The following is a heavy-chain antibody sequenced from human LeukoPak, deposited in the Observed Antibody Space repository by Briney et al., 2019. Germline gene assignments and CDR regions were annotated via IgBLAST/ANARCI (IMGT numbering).Heavy chain of an antibody. Sequence: ASVKVSCKASGGTFSSYAISWVRQAPGQGLEWMGGIIPIFGTANYAQKFQGRVTITADESTSTAYMELSSLRSEDTAVYYCAAPGSSTSWKVTAFDIWGQGTMVTVSS. CDR2: IIPIFGTA. CDR1: GGTFSSYA. J-gene: IGHJ3*02. CDR3: AAPGSSTSWKVTAFDI. D-gene: IGHD2-2*01. V-gene: IGHV1-69*13.